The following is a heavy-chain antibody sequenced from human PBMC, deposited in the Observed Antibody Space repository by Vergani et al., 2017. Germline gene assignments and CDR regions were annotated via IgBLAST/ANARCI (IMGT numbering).Heavy chain of an antibody. J-gene: IGHJ3*02. Sequence: VQLVESGGGVVQPGGSLRLTCAASGFTFDDYGMSWVRQAPGKGLELVSGIYLNGGSTGYADSVKGRFTISRDNTKNSLYLQMNSLWAEDTAVYYCAGGRGSCWYSNAIDIWGKGTMVTVSS. V-gene: IGHV3-20*04. CDR2: IYLNGGST. D-gene: IGHD6-13*01. CDR1: GFTFDDYG. CDR3: AGGRGSCWYSNAIDI.